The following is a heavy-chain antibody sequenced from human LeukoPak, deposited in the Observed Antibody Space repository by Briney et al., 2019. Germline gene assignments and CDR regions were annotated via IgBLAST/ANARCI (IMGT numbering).Heavy chain of an antibody. CDR3: AKDRQGFGFGEQLDYYYMDV. J-gene: IGHJ6*03. D-gene: IGHD3-10*01. V-gene: IGHV3-23*01. CDR2: ISGSGGST. CDR1: GFTFSGYA. Sequence: GGSLRLPCAASGFTFSGYAMSWVRQVPGKGLEWVSAISGSGGSTYYADSVKGRFTISRDNSKNTLHLQMNSLRAEDTAVYYCAKDRQGFGFGEQLDYYYMDVWGKGTTVTVSS.